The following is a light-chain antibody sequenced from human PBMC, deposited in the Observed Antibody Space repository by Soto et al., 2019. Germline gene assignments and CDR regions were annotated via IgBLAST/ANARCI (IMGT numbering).Light chain of an antibody. Sequence: SSELTQPPSVSVSPGQTARITCSGDALPKQYVYWYQQKPGQAPVVVIYKDSERPSGIPERISGSSSGTTVTLTISGVQAEDEADYYCQSVDSSGTYALFGGGTKLTVL. CDR3: QSVDSSGTYAL. J-gene: IGLJ2*01. CDR1: ALPKQY. CDR2: KDS. V-gene: IGLV3-25*03.